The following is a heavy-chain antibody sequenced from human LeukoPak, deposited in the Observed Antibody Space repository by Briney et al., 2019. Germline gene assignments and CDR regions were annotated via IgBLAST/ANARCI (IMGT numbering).Heavy chain of an antibody. Sequence: SETLSLTCTVSGGSISSYYWSWIRQPPGKGLEWIGYIYYSGSTNYNPSLKSRVTISVDTSKNQFSLKLSSVTAADTAVYYCAREAAAGVDYWGQGTLVTVSP. CDR1: GGSISSYY. D-gene: IGHD6-13*01. CDR3: AREAAAGVDY. J-gene: IGHJ4*02. V-gene: IGHV4-59*01. CDR2: IYYSGST.